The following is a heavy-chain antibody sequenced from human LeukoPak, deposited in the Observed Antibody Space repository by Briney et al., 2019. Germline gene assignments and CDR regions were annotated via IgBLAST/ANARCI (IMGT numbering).Heavy chain of an antibody. V-gene: IGHV4-4*09. CDR3: ARSDYYGSGTPADFEY. CDR2: IYTSGST. J-gene: IGHJ4*02. Sequence: SETLSLTCTVSRGSISSFYWSCIRQPLGKGLEWIGYIYTSGSTNYNPSLKSRVTISVDTSKNQFSLKLSSVTAADTAVYYCARSDYYGSGTPADFEYWGQGTLVTVSS. CDR1: RGSISSFY. D-gene: IGHD3-10*01.